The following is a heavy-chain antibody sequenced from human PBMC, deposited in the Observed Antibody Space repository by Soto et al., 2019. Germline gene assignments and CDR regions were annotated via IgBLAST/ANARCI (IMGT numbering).Heavy chain of an antibody. CDR3: ARGTKRTTAMADYYDSSGYY. CDR2: ISSSSSTI. Sequence: GGSLRLSCAASGFTFSSYSMNWVRQAPGRGLEWVSHISSSSSTIYYADSVKGRFTISRDNAKNSLYLQMNSLRDEDTAVYYCARGTKRTTAMADYYDSSGYYWGQGTLVTVSS. D-gene: IGHD3-22*01. V-gene: IGHV3-48*02. J-gene: IGHJ4*02. CDR1: GFTFSSYS.